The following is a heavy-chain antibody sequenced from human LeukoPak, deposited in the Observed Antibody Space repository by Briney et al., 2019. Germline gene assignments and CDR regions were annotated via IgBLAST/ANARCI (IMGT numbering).Heavy chain of an antibody. Sequence: ASVKVSCKASGYTFTGYYMHWVRRAPGQGREWMGRINPKSGGTNYAQKFQGRVTMTRDTSISTAYMELSRLRSDDTAVYYCARASMSYYDFWSGYYEFDPWGQGTLVTVSS. J-gene: IGHJ5*02. CDR1: GYTFTGYY. D-gene: IGHD3-3*01. CDR3: ARASMSYYDFWSGYYEFDP. CDR2: INPKSGGT. V-gene: IGHV1-2*06.